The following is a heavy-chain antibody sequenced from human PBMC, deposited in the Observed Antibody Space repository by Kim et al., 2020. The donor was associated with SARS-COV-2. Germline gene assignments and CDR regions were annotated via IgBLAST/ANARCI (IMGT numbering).Heavy chain of an antibody. D-gene: IGHD3-10*01. CDR1: GFTFSDYG. J-gene: IGHJ4*02. Sequence: GGSLRLSCTASGFTFSDYGMCWLRQAPGKGLEWVALTSYDGDNKFHAESVEGRVTISRDNSKNTVYLQMNSLRPEDTAIYYCARDLYYYGSGITDYWGQG. CDR3: ARDLYYYGSGITDY. V-gene: IGHV3-30-3*01. CDR2: TSYDGDNK.